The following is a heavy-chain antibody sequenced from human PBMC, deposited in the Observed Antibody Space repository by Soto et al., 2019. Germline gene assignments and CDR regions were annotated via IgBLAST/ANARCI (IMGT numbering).Heavy chain of an antibody. D-gene: IGHD6-13*01. V-gene: IGHV4-31*03. J-gene: IGHJ4*02. Sequence: SETLSLTCTVSGGSISSGGYYWSWIRQHPGKGLEWIGYIYYSGSTYYNPSLKSRVTISVDTSKNQFSLKLSSVTAADTAVYYYARSFGVAAAGPFDYWGQGTLVTVSS. CDR2: IYYSGST. CDR1: GGSISSGGYY. CDR3: ARSFGVAAAGPFDY.